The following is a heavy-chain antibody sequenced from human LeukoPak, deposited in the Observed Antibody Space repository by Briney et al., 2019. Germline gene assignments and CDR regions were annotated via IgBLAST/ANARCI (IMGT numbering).Heavy chain of an antibody. D-gene: IGHD3-16*01. CDR3: ARAKGFGGRWWYYYYGMGV. V-gene: IGHV3-7*01. CDR1: GFTFSSYW. CDR2: IKQDGSVK. J-gene: IGHJ6*02. Sequence: AGGSLRLSCAASGFTFSSYWMSWVRQAPGKGLEWVANIKQDGSVKYYVDSVKGRFTISRDNAKNSLYLQMNSLRAEDTAVYYCARAKGFGGRWWYYYYGMGVWGQGTTVTVSS.